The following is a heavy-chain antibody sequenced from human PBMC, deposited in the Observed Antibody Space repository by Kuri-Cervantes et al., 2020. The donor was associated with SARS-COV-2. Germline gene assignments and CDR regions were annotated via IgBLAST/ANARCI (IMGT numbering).Heavy chain of an antibody. CDR2: ISYDGNNK. CDR3: ARDMTFDEYGDYFYYYMDV. CDR1: HFTFSSYA. J-gene: IGHJ6*03. V-gene: IGHV3-30*04. D-gene: IGHD3-16*01. Sequence: GGSLRLSCAASHFTFSSYAFHWVRQAPGQGLGWVAAISYDGNNKYFADSVRGRFTVSRDNSKNTLYLEMDGLRPEDTAVYYCARDMTFDEYGDYFYYYMDVWGKGTTVTVSS.